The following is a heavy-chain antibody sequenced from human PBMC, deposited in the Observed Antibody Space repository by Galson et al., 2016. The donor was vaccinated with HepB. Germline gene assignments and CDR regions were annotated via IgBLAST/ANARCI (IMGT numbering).Heavy chain of an antibody. CDR1: GFSFEDYG. V-gene: IGHV3-20*01. D-gene: IGHD3-16*01. Sequence: SLRLSCAASGFSFEDYGMNWVRQAPGKGLEWVSAINWNGGDTRYADSVKGRFTISRDNAKKSLYLQMNSLRAEDTALYRCARGIVWGSGSSYHYYGMDVWGQGTSVIVSS. CDR3: ARGIVWGSGSSYHYYGMDV. CDR2: INWNGGDT. J-gene: IGHJ6*02.